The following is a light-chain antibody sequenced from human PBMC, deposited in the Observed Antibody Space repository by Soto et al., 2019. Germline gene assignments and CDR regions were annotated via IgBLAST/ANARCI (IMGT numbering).Light chain of an antibody. CDR1: QRVRRSY. J-gene: IGKJ4*01. CDR3: QQYGSSPLT. CDR2: GAS. V-gene: IGKV3-20*01. Sequence: ESVLTQSPGTLSLSPGERATLSCRASQRVRRSYLAWYQQKPSQAPRLLIYGASSKAYGIPDRFSGSGSGTDFTLTISRLEPEDYAVYYCQQYGSSPLTFGGGTKVDLK.